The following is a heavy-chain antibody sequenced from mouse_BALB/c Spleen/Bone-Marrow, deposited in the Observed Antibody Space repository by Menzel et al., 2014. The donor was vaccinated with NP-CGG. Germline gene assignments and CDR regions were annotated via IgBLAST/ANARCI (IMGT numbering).Heavy chain of an antibody. V-gene: IGHV7-1*02. CDR3: ARDTGTRAMDY. J-gene: IGHJ4*01. D-gene: IGHD4-1*01. CDR1: GFTFSDFY. CDR2: SRNKANDYTT. Sequence: DVMLVESGGGLVQPGGSLRLSCATSGFTFSDFYMEWVRQPPGKRLEWIAASRNKANDYTTEYSASLKGRFIVSRDTSQSIPYLQMNALRAEDTAIYYCARDTGTRAMDYWGQGTSVTVSS.